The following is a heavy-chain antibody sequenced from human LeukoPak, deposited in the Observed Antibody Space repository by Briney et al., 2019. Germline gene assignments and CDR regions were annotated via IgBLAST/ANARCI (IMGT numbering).Heavy chain of an antibody. CDR1: GFTFSIYS. Sequence: GGSLRLSCAASGFTFSIYSMNWVRQAPGMGLEWVSYIGGTHSNIYYADSVKGRFTISRDDAKNSLYLQMNSLRDEDTAVYYCARDRDYAFDSWGQGTLVTVSS. D-gene: IGHD4-17*01. CDR3: ARDRDYAFDS. V-gene: IGHV3-48*02. CDR2: IGGTHSNI. J-gene: IGHJ4*02.